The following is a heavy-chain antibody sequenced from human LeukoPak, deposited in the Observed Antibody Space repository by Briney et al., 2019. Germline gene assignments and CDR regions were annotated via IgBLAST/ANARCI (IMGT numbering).Heavy chain of an antibody. CDR2: SYSGGNT. D-gene: IGHD5-18*01. CDR1: GFTVSGNY. Sequence: GGSLRLSCAASGFTVSGNYMSWVRQAPGKGLEWVSVSYSGGNTYYADSVKGRFIISRDNAKNRLYLQMNSLRDVDTAVYYCARDLGMEYSYGQDYWGQGTLVTVSS. CDR3: ARDLGMEYSYGQDY. V-gene: IGHV3-53*01. J-gene: IGHJ4*02.